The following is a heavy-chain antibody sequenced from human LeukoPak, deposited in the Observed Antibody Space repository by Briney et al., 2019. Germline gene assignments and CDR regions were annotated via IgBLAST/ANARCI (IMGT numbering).Heavy chain of an antibody. CDR1: GYTLTELS. CDR2: FDPEDGET. D-gene: IGHD5-24*01. Sequence: GASVKVSCKVSGYTLTELSMHWVRQAPGKGLEWMGGFDPEDGETIYAQKFQGRVTMTEDTSTDTAYMELSSLRSEDTAVYYCARTLAMARHLKAAFDIWGQGTMVTVSS. V-gene: IGHV1-24*01. CDR3: ARTLAMARHLKAAFDI. J-gene: IGHJ3*02.